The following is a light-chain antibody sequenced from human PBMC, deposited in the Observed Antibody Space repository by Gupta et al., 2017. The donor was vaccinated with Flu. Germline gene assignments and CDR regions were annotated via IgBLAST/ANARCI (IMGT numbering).Light chain of an antibody. CDR1: QSIRSY. J-gene: IGKJ1*01. Sequence: DIQMTQSPSSLSASVGDRVTITCRASQSIRSYLNWYQQKPGKAPKLLIYAASSWQSGVTSRFSGSGYGKDFPLTISSRQPEDFATYYCHQSDSNLQGTFGQGTKVEIK. V-gene: IGKV1-39*01. CDR2: AAS. CDR3: HQSDSNLQGT.